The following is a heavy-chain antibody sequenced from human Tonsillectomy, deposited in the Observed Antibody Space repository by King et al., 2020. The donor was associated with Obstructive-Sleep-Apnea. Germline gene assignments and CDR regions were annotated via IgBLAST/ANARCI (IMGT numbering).Heavy chain of an antibody. Sequence: QLQESGPGLVKPSETLSLTCTVSGGSISSSTYYWGWIRQPPGKGLEWIGSIYFSGSTYYNPSLKSRVTISVDTSKNQFSLKLSSLTAADTAVYYCARDSPYYDSSGYYGHFDYWGQGTLVTVSS. CDR2: IYFSGST. J-gene: IGHJ4*02. CDR3: ARDSPYYDSSGYYGHFDY. D-gene: IGHD3-22*01. V-gene: IGHV4-39*07. CDR1: GGSISSSTYY.